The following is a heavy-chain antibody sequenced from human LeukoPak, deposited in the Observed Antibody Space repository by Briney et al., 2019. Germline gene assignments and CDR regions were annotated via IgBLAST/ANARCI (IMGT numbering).Heavy chain of an antibody. D-gene: IGHD4-23*01. CDR3: ARDPTVVTPEAVDI. Sequence: PSETLSLTCSVSGGSIYTSSYYWVWIRQPPGKGLEWIGSIYYSGSTYYNPSLKSRVTISVDTSKNQFSLKLRSVTAADTAVYYCARDPTVVTPEAVDIWGQGTKVTVSS. J-gene: IGHJ3*02. CDR1: GGSIYTSSYY. V-gene: IGHV4-39*07. CDR2: IYYSGST.